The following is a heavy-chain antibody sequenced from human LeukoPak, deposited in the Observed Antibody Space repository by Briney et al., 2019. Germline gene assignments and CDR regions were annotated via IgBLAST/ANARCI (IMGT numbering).Heavy chain of an antibody. J-gene: IGHJ5*02. Sequence: SRTLSLTCAISGDSVSSNSAAWNWIRQSPSRGLEWLGRTYYRSKWYNDYAVSVKSRITINPDTSKNQFSLQLNSVTPEDTAVYYCARDSINPGYSSGWLPGGWFDPWGQGTLVTVSS. CDR3: ARDSINPGYSSGWLPGGWFDP. CDR2: TYYRSKWYN. V-gene: IGHV6-1*01. CDR1: GDSVSSNSAA. D-gene: IGHD6-19*01.